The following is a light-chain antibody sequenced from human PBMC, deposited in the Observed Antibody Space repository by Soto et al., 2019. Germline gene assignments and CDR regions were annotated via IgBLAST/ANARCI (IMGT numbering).Light chain of an antibody. CDR2: GNY. Sequence: QSVLGQPPSASGTPGQRVTISCSGSSSNIGRNNVNWYQQVPGTAPKLLIYGNYQRPSGVPDRFSGSKSGTSASLAISGLQSEDEADYYCAAWDDRLNDWVFGGGTKLTVL. CDR1: SSNIGRNN. CDR3: AAWDDRLNDWV. J-gene: IGLJ3*02. V-gene: IGLV1-44*01.